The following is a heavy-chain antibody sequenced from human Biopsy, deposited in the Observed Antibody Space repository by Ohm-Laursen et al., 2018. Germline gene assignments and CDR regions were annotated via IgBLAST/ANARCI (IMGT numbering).Heavy chain of an antibody. Sequence: VASVKVSCKASGATVTSYAISWVRQAPGQGLEWMGRIDPFTGVTNYAHNFQGRVTITADRSTPTAYVEVSSLRSDDKAVFYCATDARWDLSLDAFHVWGQGTKVTVSS. CDR1: GATVTSYA. J-gene: IGHJ3*01. CDR3: ATDARWDLSLDAFHV. D-gene: IGHD1-26*01. V-gene: IGHV1-69*04. CDR2: IDPFTGVT.